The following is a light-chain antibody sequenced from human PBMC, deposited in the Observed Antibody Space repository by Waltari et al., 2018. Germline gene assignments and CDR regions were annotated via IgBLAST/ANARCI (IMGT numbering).Light chain of an antibody. J-gene: IGKJ5*01. CDR3: QQSSSSPIT. Sequence: DIQMTQSPPSLSASVGDRVTITCRASQTISNSLGWYQQKPGKAPKLLIYGSFILQSGVPSRFSGSGSGTDFTLTISSLQPEDFATYYCQQSSSSPITFGQGTRLEIK. V-gene: IGKV1-39*01. CDR2: GSF. CDR1: QTISNS.